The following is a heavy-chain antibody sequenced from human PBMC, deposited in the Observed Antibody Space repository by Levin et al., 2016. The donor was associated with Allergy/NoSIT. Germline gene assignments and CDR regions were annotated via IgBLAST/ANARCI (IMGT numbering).Heavy chain of an antibody. Sequence: GGSLRLSCAASGFTFSTYSMNWFRQAPGKGLEWVSSIMTNDHIYYADSVKGRFTISRDNAKNSLYLQMNTLRPDDTAIYYCARSDCGGECYLADCWGQGILVTVSA. CDR1: GFTFSTYS. CDR2: IMTNDHI. V-gene: IGHV3-21*01. CDR3: ARSDCGGECYLADC. J-gene: IGHJ4*02. D-gene: IGHD2-21*01.